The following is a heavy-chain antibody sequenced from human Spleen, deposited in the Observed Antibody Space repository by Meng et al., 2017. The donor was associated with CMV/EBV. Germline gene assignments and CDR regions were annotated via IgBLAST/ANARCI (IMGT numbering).Heavy chain of an antibody. J-gene: IGHJ4*02. Sequence: GGSLRLSCAVSGFPFDSFAMTWVRQAPGKGLEWVSAMNTNGESTYYTYSVRGRFTISRDNSRNTLYLQMDSLKAEDAAVYYCATLGASYCSGGSCARLDYWGQGTLVTVSS. CDR3: ATLGASYCSGGSCARLDY. D-gene: IGHD2-15*01. CDR2: MNTNGEST. V-gene: IGHV3-23*01. CDR1: GFPFDSFA.